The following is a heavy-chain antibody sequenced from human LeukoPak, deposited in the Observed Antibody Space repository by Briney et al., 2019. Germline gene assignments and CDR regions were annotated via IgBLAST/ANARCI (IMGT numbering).Heavy chain of an antibody. CDR3: ARVAAAGVTFDY. CDR1: GFTFSSYW. J-gene: IGHJ4*02. CDR2: IKQDGSEK. Sequence: GGSLRLSCAASGFTFSSYWTSWVRQAPGKGLEWVANIKQDGSEKYYVDSVKGRFTISRDNAKNSLYLQMNSLRAEDTAVYYCARVAAAGVTFDYWGQGTLVTVSS. D-gene: IGHD6-13*01. V-gene: IGHV3-7*01.